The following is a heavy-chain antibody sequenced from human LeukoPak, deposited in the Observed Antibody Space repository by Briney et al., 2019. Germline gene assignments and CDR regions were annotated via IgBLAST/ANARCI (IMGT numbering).Heavy chain of an antibody. D-gene: IGHD4-17*01. J-gene: IGHJ4*02. V-gene: IGHV3-74*01. CDR2: INSDGSST. CDR3: ARDRYGDYYFDY. CDR1: GFTFSGYW. Sequence: GGSLRLSCAASGFTFSGYWMSWVRQAPGKGLVWVSRINSDGSSTSYADSVKGRFTISRDNAKNTLYLQMNSLRAEDTAVYYCARDRYGDYYFDYWGQGTLVTVSS.